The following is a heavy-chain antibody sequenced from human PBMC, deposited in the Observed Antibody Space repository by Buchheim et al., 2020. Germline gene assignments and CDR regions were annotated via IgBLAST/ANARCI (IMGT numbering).Heavy chain of an antibody. CDR3: AKESGSYQYYYYYYGMDV. D-gene: IGHD1-26*01. CDR1: GFTFSSYG. J-gene: IGHJ6*02. Sequence: QVQLVESGGGVVQPGRSLRLSCAASGFTFSSYGMHWVRQAPGKGLEWVAVISYDESNKYYADSVKGRFTISRDNSKNTLYLQMNSLRAEDTAVYYCAKESGSYQYYYYYYGMDVWGQGTT. V-gene: IGHV3-30*18. CDR2: ISYDESNK.